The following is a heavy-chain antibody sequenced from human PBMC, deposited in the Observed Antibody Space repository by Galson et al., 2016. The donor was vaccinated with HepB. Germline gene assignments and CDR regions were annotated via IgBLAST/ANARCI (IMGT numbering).Heavy chain of an antibody. Sequence: SLRLSCAVSGFTFSSHAMHWVRQAPGKGLEWVAVLSYDGSNKYYADSVKGRFTISRDNSNDTLYLRMNSLRGEDTALYYCAKAGGEYGGPDYYYGMDVWGQGTTVTVSS. CDR1: GFTFSSHA. D-gene: IGHD4-17*01. CDR2: LSYDGSNK. V-gene: IGHV3-30*18. J-gene: IGHJ6*02. CDR3: AKAGGEYGGPDYYYGMDV.